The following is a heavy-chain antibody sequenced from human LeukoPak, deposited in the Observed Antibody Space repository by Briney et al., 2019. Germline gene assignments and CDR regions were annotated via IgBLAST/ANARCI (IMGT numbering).Heavy chain of an antibody. CDR3: AKEPANCSGGSCNYGMDV. D-gene: IGHD2-15*01. J-gene: IGHJ6*02. Sequence: GGSLRLSCSASGFPFSSYAMHWVRQAPGKGLEYVSAINDSGGSTYYADSVKGRFTISRDNSKNTLYLQMNSLRAEDTAVYYCAKEPANCSGGSCNYGMDVWGQGTTVTVSS. CDR1: GFPFSSYA. V-gene: IGHV3-64*04. CDR2: INDSGGST.